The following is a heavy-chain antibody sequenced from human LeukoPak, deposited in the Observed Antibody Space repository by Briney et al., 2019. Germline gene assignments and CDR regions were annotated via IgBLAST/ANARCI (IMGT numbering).Heavy chain of an antibody. CDR3: ARDDYDSSAPMYFQH. J-gene: IGHJ1*01. CDR1: GYAFTSYG. V-gene: IGHV1-18*01. Sequence: ASVKVSCKASGYAFTSYGISWVRQAPGQGLEWMGWISGYNGNTNYAQKLQGRVTMTTGTSTSTAYMELRSLRSDDTAVYFCARDDYDSSAPMYFQHWGQGTLVTVSS. D-gene: IGHD3-22*01. CDR2: ISGYNGNT.